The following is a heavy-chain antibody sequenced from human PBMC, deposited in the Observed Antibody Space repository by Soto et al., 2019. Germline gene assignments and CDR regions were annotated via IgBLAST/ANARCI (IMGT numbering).Heavy chain of an antibody. Sequence: QLQLQESGPGLMKPSETLSLTCTVSGGSISSSSYYWGWIRQPPGKGLEWIGSIYYSGSTYYNPSLKSRVTISVDTSKNQFSLKLSSVTAADTAVYYCATTPLRYFDWLAFDYWGQGTLVTVSS. V-gene: IGHV4-39*01. J-gene: IGHJ4*02. CDR2: IYYSGST. D-gene: IGHD3-9*01. CDR3: ATTPLRYFDWLAFDY. CDR1: GGSISSSSYY.